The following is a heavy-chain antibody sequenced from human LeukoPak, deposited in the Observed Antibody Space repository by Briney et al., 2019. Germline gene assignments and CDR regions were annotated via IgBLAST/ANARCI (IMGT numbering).Heavy chain of an antibody. D-gene: IGHD3-22*01. CDR2: ISSGSSFM. V-gene: IGHV3-21*01. CDR3: ARDYYDSSGSSWFDP. Sequence: GGSLRLSCPASGFTFSRYSMNWVRQAPGKGLEWVSSISSGSSFMYYADSVKGRFTISRDNAKNSLYLQMNSLRAKDTALYYCARDYYDSSGSSWFDPWGQGTLVTVSS. J-gene: IGHJ5*02. CDR1: GFTFSRYS.